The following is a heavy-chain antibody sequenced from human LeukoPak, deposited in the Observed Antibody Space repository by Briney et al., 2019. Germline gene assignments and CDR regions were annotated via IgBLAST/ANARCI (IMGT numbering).Heavy chain of an antibody. CDR1: GFTFSSYW. V-gene: IGHV3-7*01. Sequence: GGSLRLSCAASGFTFSSYWMSWVRQAPGKGLEWVANIKQDGSEKYYVDSVKGRFIISRDNGKNSLYLQMNSLRAEDTAVYYCAREAYDDFWSGSWRYYYYMDVWGKGTTVTVSS. CDR2: IKQDGSEK. CDR3: AREAYDDFWSGSWRYYYYMDV. D-gene: IGHD3-3*01. J-gene: IGHJ6*03.